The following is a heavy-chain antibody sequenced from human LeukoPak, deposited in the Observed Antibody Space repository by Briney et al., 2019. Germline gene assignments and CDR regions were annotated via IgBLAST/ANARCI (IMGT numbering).Heavy chain of an antibody. Sequence: PGGSLRLSCAASGFTFSSYSMNWVRQAPGKGLEWVSSISSSSSYIYYADSVKGRFTISRDNAKNSLYLQMDSLRAGDTAVYYCASMPPSYSSSYYYYYMDVWGKGTTVTVSS. CDR3: ASMPPSYSSSYYYYYMDV. V-gene: IGHV3-21*01. D-gene: IGHD6-13*01. CDR1: GFTFSSYS. J-gene: IGHJ6*03. CDR2: ISSSSSYI.